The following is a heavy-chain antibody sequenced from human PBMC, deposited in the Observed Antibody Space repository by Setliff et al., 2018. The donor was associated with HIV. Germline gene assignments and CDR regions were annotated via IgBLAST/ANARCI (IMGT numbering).Heavy chain of an antibody. CDR3: VRDPGYNSGWSGTTFDY. D-gene: IGHD6-19*01. CDR2: ISSSGST. Sequence: SLTCTVSGVSIRRGNYYWSWIRQPAGEGLEWVGHISSSGSTNYNPSLKNRVTLLLDTSKNQFSLKVRSVFAADTAMYYCVRDPGYNSGWSGTTFDYWGQGTLVTVSS. CDR1: GVSIRRGNYY. J-gene: IGHJ4*02. V-gene: IGHV4-61*09.